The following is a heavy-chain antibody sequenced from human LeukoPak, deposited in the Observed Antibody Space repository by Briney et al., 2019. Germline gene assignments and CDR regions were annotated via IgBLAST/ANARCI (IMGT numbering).Heavy chain of an antibody. J-gene: IGHJ4*02. CDR1: GGSISSYY. CDR2: IYYSGST. CDR3: ARAHDYGEDFDY. Sequence: SETLSLTCTASGGSISSYYWSWIRQPPGKGLEWIGYIYYSGSTNYNPSLKSRVTISVDTSKNQFSLKLSSVTAADTAVYYCARAHDYGEDFDYWGQGTLVTVSS. V-gene: IGHV4-59*01. D-gene: IGHD4-17*01.